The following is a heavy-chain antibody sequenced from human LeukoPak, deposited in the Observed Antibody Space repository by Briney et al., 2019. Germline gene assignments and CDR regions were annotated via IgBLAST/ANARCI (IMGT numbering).Heavy chain of an antibody. Sequence: GGSLRLSCAASGFTFSNYAMTWVRQAPGKELEWVSTISGRDDSTYYADSVKGRFTISRDNSKNTLYLQMNSLRAEDTAVYYCAKDWDGSGYFSIPNYRGQGTLVTVSS. CDR1: GFTFSNYA. J-gene: IGHJ4*02. D-gene: IGHD3-22*01. CDR3: AKDWDGSGYFSIPNY. CDR2: ISGRDDST. V-gene: IGHV3-23*01.